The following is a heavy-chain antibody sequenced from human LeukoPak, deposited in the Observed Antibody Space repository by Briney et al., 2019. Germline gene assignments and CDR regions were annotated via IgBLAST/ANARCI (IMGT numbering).Heavy chain of an antibody. CDR1: GFSVNDNY. CDR2: TFPDGRT. CDR3: ARTNPVYGDYDY. V-gene: IGHV3-53*01. J-gene: IGHJ4*02. Sequence: GGSLRLSCAVSGFSVNDNYMSWVRQAPGKGLQWVSVTFPDGRTYYADSVKGRFTISRDLARNTLLLQMHSLRADDTAVHYCARTNPVYGDYDYWGQGTLVTVSS. D-gene: IGHD4-17*01.